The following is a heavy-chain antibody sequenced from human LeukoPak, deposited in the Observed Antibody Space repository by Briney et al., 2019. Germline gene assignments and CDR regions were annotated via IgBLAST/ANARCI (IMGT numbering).Heavy chain of an antibody. Sequence: GGSLRLSCAPSGFTFSSFDMHWVRQPTGQGLEWVSTIGTASDTYYPGSVEGRFTLSRDNAKNSLYLQMNSLTAGDTAVYYCARGPPLRKYYYMDVWGKGTTVTVSS. J-gene: IGHJ6*03. CDR2: IGTASDT. CDR1: GFTFSSFD. CDR3: ARGPPLRKYYYMDV. V-gene: IGHV3-13*01.